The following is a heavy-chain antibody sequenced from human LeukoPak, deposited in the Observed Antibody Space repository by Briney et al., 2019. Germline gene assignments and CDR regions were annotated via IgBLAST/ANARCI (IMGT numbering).Heavy chain of an antibody. Sequence: GGSLRLSCAASGFTFSDHYMDWVRQAPGKGLEWVGRTRNKPHKYTTEYAASVKGRFIVSRDDSKNSFYLQMNSLKTEDTAVYYCTTEFTYGSGSYWYYYYYYYMDVWGKGTTVTVSS. V-gene: IGHV3-72*01. J-gene: IGHJ6*03. D-gene: IGHD3-10*01. CDR2: TRNKPHKYTT. CDR3: TTEFTYGSGSYWYYYYYYYMDV. CDR1: GFTFSDHY.